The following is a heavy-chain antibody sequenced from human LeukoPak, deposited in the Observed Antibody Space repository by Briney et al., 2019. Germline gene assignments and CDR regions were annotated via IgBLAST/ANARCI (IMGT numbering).Heavy chain of an antibody. J-gene: IGHJ3*02. D-gene: IGHD5-24*01. CDR3: ARGDGYNQGAFDI. Sequence: SVRVSCKASGGTFSSYAISWVRQAPGQGLEWMGGIIPIFGTANYAQTFQGRVTITTDESTSTAYMELSSLRSEDTAVYYCARGDGYNQGAFDIWGQGTMVTVSS. CDR1: GGTFSSYA. CDR2: IIPIFGTA. V-gene: IGHV1-69*05.